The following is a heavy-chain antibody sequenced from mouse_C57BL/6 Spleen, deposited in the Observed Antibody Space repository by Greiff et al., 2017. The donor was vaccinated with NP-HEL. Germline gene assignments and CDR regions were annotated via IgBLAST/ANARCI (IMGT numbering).Heavy chain of an antibody. Sequence: QVQLKESGAELVRPGASVTLSCKASGYTFTDYEMHWVKQTPVHGLEWIGAIDPETGGTAYNQKFKGKAILTADKSSSTAYMELRSLTSEDSAVYYCTRWELWSYYFDYWGQGTTLTVSS. V-gene: IGHV1-15*01. CDR1: GYTFTDYE. CDR3: TRWELWSYYFDY. J-gene: IGHJ2*01. CDR2: IDPETGGT. D-gene: IGHD1-1*02.